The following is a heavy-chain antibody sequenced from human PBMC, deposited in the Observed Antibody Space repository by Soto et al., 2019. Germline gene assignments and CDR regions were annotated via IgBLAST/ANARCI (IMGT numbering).Heavy chain of an antibody. J-gene: IGHJ5*02. CDR1: GYTFTGYF. CDR3: ARGGGTILAPLP. CDR2: INPNSGAT. Sequence: ASVKVSCKASGYTFTGYFIHWVRQAPGQGLEWMGWINPNSGATKYAQKFQGRVTMTRDTSISTAYMELTLLRSDDTAVYYCARGGGTILAPLPWGQGTLVTVSS. D-gene: IGHD3-3*01. V-gene: IGHV1-2*02.